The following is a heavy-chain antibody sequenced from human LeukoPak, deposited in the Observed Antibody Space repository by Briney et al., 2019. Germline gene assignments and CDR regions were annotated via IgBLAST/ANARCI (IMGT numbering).Heavy chain of an antibody. CDR3: ARGRGL. Sequence: SETLSLTCTVSGGSISSHLWNWVRQTPGKGLEWIGWIYNSGSANYNPSLKSRVTISVDTSKNQFSLKLSSVTAADTAVYYCARGRGLWGQGTLVTVSS. D-gene: IGHD3-10*01. CDR2: IYNSGSA. CDR1: GGSISSHL. V-gene: IGHV4-59*11. J-gene: IGHJ4*02.